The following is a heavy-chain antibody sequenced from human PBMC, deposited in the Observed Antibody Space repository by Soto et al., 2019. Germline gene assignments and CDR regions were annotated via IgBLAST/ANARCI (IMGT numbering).Heavy chain of an antibody. CDR2: INPSGGST. CDR3: ARADIVLMVYAAHFDY. J-gene: IGHJ4*02. D-gene: IGHD2-8*01. Sequence: HVQLVQSGAEVKKPGASVKVSCKASGYTFTSYYMHWVRQAPGQGLEWMGIINPSGGSTSYAQKFQGRVTMTRDTSTSTVYMELSSLRSEDTAVYYFARADIVLMVYAAHFDYWGQGTLVTVSS. V-gene: IGHV1-46*03. CDR1: GYTFTSYY.